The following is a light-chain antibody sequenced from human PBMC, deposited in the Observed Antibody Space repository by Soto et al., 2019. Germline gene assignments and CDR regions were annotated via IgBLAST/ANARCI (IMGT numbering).Light chain of an antibody. J-gene: IGLJ3*02. V-gene: IGLV1-44*01. CDR1: SSNIGSHT. CDR2: TNN. CDR3: ATRDDSLNGWV. Sequence: QLVLTQPPSASGTPGQRVTISCSGGSSNIGSHTVSWYQQLPGTAPKLLMYTNNQRPSGVPDRFSGCKSGTSASLAISGLQSEDEADYYCATRDDSLNGWVFGGGTQLTVL.